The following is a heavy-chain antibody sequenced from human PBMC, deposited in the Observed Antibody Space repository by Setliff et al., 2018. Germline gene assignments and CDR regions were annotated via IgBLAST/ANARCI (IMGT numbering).Heavy chain of an antibody. Sequence: SETLSLTCTVSGGSISSGSYYWSWIRQPAGKGLEWIGRIYYSGSTYYNPSLKSRVTISVDTSKNQFSLKLSSVTAADTAVYYCARVGGYYYYYYGMDVWGQGTTVTVSS. V-gene: IGHV4-39*07. CDR3: ARVGGYYYYYYGMDV. CDR1: GGSISSGSYY. J-gene: IGHJ6*02. CDR2: IYYSGST.